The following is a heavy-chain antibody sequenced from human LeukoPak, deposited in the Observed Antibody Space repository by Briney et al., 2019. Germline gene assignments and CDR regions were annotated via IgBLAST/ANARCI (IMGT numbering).Heavy chain of an antibody. Sequence: TGGSLRLSCAASGFTFSSYWMSWVRRAPGKGLEWVANIKQDGSEKYYVDSVKGRFTISRDNAKNSLYLQMNSLRAEDTAVYYCARETYYYDSSGYYFLFGYYYGMDVWGQGTTVTVSS. CDR1: GFTFSSYW. V-gene: IGHV3-7*01. CDR3: ARETYYYDSSGYYFLFGYYYGMDV. CDR2: IKQDGSEK. D-gene: IGHD3-22*01. J-gene: IGHJ6*02.